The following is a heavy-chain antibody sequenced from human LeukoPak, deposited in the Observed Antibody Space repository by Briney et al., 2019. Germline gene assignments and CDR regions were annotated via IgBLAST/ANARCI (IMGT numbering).Heavy chain of an antibody. CDR2: IRSKAYGGTT. Sequence: PGGSLRLSCAASGFTFSSYNMNWVRQAPGKGLEWVGFIRSKAYGGTTEYAASVKGRFTISRDDSKSIAYLQMSSLKTEDTAVYYCTRVLRYGPPLNYYYYYMDVWGKGTTVTISS. CDR1: GFTFSSYN. D-gene: IGHD3-9*01. J-gene: IGHJ6*03. V-gene: IGHV3-49*04. CDR3: TRVLRYGPPLNYYYYYMDV.